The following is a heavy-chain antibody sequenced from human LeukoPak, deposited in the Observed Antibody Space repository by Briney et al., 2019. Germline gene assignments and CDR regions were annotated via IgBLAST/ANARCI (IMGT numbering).Heavy chain of an antibody. CDR2: IYSGGST. Sequence: PGGSLRLSCAASGFTVSSNYMSWVRQAPGKGLEWVSVIYSGGSTYYADSVKGRFTISRDNSKNTLYLQLNSLRAEDTAVYYCVKDRLNYYDILTGYANWGQGTLVTVSS. J-gene: IGHJ4*02. V-gene: IGHV3-53*05. CDR1: GFTVSSNY. CDR3: VKDRLNYYDILTGYAN. D-gene: IGHD3-9*01.